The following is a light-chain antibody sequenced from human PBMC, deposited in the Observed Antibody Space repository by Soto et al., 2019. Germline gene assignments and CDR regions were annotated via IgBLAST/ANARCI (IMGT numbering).Light chain of an antibody. CDR2: EVS. CDR3: CSYTSGSTDV. CDR1: SSDVGGYNY. Sequence: QSALTQPASVSGSPGQSITISCTGTSSDVGGYNYVSWYQQHPGKAPKLIIYEVSRRPSGVSNRFSGSKSGNTASLTISGLQAEDEADYYCCSYTSGSTDVFGTGTKLTV. V-gene: IGLV2-14*01. J-gene: IGLJ1*01.